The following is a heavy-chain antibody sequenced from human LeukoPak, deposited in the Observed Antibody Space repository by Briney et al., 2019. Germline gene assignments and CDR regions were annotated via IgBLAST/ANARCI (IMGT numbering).Heavy chain of an antibody. J-gene: IGHJ4*02. V-gene: IGHV4-39*07. CDR3: ARGRRSWSFGY. CDR2: INHSGST. CDR1: GGSIDRSNYY. D-gene: IGHD6-13*01. Sequence: PSETLSLTCTVSGGSIDRSNYYWAWIRQPPGKGLEWIGEINHSGSTNYNPSLKSRVTISVDTSKNQFSLKLSSVTAADTAVYYCARGRRSWSFGYWGQGTLVTVSS.